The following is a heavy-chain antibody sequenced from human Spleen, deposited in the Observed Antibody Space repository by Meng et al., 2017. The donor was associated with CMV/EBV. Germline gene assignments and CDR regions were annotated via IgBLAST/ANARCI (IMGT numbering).Heavy chain of an antibody. Sequence: SETLSLTCTVSGGSINNYYWSWIRQPPGKGLEWIGYIYHSGTTKYNPSLNSRLTISIDTSKNQFSLKLSSVTAADTAVYYCARLGQQLKFDPWGQGTLVTVSS. D-gene: IGHD6-13*01. CDR3: ARLGQQLKFDP. J-gene: IGHJ5*02. CDR1: GGSINNYY. V-gene: IGHV4-59*01. CDR2: IYHSGTT.